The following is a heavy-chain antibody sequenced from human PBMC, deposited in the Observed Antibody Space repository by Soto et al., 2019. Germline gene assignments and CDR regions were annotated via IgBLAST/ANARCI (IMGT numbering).Heavy chain of an antibody. Sequence: QVQLVQSGAEVKKPGSSVKVSCKASGGTFSSYTISWVRQVPGQGLEWMGRIIPILGIANYAQKFQGRVTITADKSTSTAYMELSSLRSEDTDVYYCASWSGYDSGHNWFDPWGQGTLVTVSS. D-gene: IGHD5-12*01. J-gene: IGHJ5*02. V-gene: IGHV1-69*02. CDR2: IIPILGIA. CDR3: ASWSGYDSGHNWFDP. CDR1: GGTFSSYT.